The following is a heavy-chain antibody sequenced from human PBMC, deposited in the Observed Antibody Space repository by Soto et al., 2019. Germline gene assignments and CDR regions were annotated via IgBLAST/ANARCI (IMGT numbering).Heavy chain of an antibody. J-gene: IGHJ6*02. V-gene: IGHV4-59*01. CDR2: IYYSGST. CDR1: GGSISIYY. D-gene: IGHD5-18*01. Sequence: SEILSLTCTVSGGSISIYYWSWIRHPPGKGLEWIGYIYYSGSTNYNPSLKSRVTISVDTSKNQFSLKLSSVTAADTAVYYCARVTWIQSYYYYYGMDVWGQGTTVTVSS. CDR3: ARVTWIQSYYYYYGMDV.